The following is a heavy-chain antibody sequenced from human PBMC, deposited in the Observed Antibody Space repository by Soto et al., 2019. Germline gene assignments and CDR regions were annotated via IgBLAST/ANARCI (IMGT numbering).Heavy chain of an antibody. CDR3: ARDGGSGSKCLNWFDP. D-gene: IGHD2-15*01. Sequence: GSLRLSCAASGFTFSSYSMNWVRQAPGKGLEWVSYISSSSTTKYYADSVKGRFTISRDNAKNSLYLQMNSLRAEDTAVYYCARDGGSGSKCLNWFDPWGQGTLVTVSS. J-gene: IGHJ5*02. CDR2: ISSSSTTK. CDR1: GFTFSSYS. V-gene: IGHV3-48*01.